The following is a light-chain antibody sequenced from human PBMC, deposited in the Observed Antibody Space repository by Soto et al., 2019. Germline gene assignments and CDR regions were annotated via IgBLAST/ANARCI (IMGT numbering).Light chain of an antibody. J-gene: IGKJ4*01. CDR3: QPYGSTPLP. CDR2: GAS. CDR1: QSVSSGY. V-gene: IGKV3-20*01. Sequence: FVLARSRGTLSLSPGERATLSCRGRQSVSSGYLAWYQQKPGQAPRLLTNGASSRATGIPDRFSGSGSGTGFTLTISRLEPEDFAVYYCQPYGSTPLPFGGGTKV.